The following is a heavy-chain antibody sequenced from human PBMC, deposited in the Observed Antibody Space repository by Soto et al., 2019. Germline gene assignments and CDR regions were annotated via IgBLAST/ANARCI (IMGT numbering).Heavy chain of an antibody. CDR3: ARYGSGSRWFDP. D-gene: IGHD3-10*01. CDR2: IYYSGST. V-gene: IGHV4-59*08. J-gene: IGHJ5*02. CDR1: GGSISSYY. Sequence: PSETLSLTCTVSGGSISSYYWSWIRQPPGKGLEWIGYIYYSGSTNYNPSLKSRVTISVDTSKKQFSLNLTSVTAADTAVYYCARYGSGSRWFDPWGQGTLVTVSS.